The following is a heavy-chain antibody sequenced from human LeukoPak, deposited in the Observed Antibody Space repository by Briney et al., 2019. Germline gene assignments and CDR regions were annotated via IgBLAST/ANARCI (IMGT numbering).Heavy chain of an antibody. Sequence: LETLSLTCTVSGDSVSGHYWSWIRQTPGKGLEWIGYVSYSGGTNYNPSLKRRVSISLDTSKDQFSLKLSSPAAADPAVYYCARAPMAITTSAFPDAFDFWGQGTMVTVSS. V-gene: IGHV4-59*02. CDR1: GDSVSGHY. D-gene: IGHD5-12*01. CDR3: ARAPMAITTSAFPDAFDF. J-gene: IGHJ3*01. CDR2: VSYSGGT.